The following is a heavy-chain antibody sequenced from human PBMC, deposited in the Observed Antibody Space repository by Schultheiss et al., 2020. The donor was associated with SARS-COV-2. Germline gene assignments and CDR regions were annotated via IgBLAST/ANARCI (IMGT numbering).Heavy chain of an antibody. CDR3: VREALGEWSNWFDP. D-gene: IGHD3-3*01. Sequence: SETLSLTCAVYGGSFSGYYWSWIRQPPGKGLEWIGEINHSGSTNNNPSLKSRVTISVDTSKNQFSLKLRSATAADTAMYYCVREALGEWSNWFDPWGQGTLVTVSS. CDR1: GGSFSGYY. V-gene: IGHV4-34*01. J-gene: IGHJ5*02. CDR2: INHSGST.